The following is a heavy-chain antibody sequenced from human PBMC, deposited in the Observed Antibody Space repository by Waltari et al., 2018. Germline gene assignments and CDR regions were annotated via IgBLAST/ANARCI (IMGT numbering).Heavy chain of an antibody. D-gene: IGHD3-10*01. CDR1: GFTFSSYS. Sequence: EVQLVESGGGLVKPGGSLRLSCAASGFTFSSYSMNWVRQAPGKGLEWVSSISSSSSYIYYADSGKGRFTISRDNAKNSLYLQMNSLRAEDTAVYYCGPRGQSDAFDIWGQGTMVTVSS. CDR2: ISSSSSYI. J-gene: IGHJ3*02. V-gene: IGHV3-21*01. CDR3: GPRGQSDAFDI.